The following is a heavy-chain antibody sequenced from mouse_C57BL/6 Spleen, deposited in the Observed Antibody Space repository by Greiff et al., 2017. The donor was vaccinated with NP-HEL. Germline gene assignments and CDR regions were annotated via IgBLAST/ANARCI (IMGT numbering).Heavy chain of an antibody. Sequence: QVQLQQPGAELVKPGASVKLSCKASGYTFTSYWMQWVKQRPGQGLEWIGEIDPSDSYTNYNQKFKGKATLTVDTSSSTAYMQLSSLTSEDSAVYYCARRDYDYEYWGQGTTLTVSS. CDR2: IDPSDSYT. D-gene: IGHD2-4*01. V-gene: IGHV1-50*01. J-gene: IGHJ2*01. CDR3: ARRDYDYEY. CDR1: GYTFTSYW.